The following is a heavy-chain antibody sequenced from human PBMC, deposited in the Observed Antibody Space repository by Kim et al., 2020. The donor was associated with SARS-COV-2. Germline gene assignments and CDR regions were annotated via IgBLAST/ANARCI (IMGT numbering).Heavy chain of an antibody. D-gene: IGHD3-10*01. Sequence: NYAPKFQGRVTITADKSTGTAYMELSSLRSEDTAVYYCAVLLTSLYGMDVWGQGTTVTVSS. V-gene: IGHV1-69*02. CDR3: AVLLTSLYGMDV. J-gene: IGHJ6*02.